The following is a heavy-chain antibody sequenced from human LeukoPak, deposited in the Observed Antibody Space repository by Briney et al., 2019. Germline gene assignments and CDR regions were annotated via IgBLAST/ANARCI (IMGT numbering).Heavy chain of an antibody. CDR2: IKEDGSEK. V-gene: IGHV3-7*05. CDR3: ARDPSSDAFDI. CDR1: GFTLSNYW. Sequence: GGSLRLSCAGSGFTLSNYWMTWVRQAPGKGLEWEANIKEDGSEKYYVDSVKGRFTISRDNAKNSLYLQMNSLRAEDTAVYYCARDPSSDAFDIWGQGTMVTVSS. J-gene: IGHJ3*02.